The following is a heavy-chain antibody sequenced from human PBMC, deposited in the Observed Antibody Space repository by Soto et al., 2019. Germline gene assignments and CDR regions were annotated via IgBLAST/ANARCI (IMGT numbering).Heavy chain of an antibody. J-gene: IGHJ3*02. D-gene: IGHD4-17*01. CDR3: ANLPYYGDPGGGAFDI. CDR2: ISGSGGST. Sequence: GGSLRLSCAASGFTFSSYAMSWVRQAPGKGLEWVSAISGSGGSTYYADSVKGRFTISRDNSKNTLYLQMNSLRAEDTAVYYCANLPYYGDPGGGAFDIWGQGTMVTVSS. V-gene: IGHV3-23*01. CDR1: GFTFSSYA.